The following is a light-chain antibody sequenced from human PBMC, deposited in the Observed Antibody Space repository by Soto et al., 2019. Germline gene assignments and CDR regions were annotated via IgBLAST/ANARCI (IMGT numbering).Light chain of an antibody. V-gene: IGLV2-23*03. J-gene: IGLJ1*01. CDR1: SSDVGSYNL. CDR3: CSYAGSSTFSYV. Sequence: QSALTQPASVSGSPGQSITISCTGTSSDVGSYNLVSWYQQHPGKAPKLMIYEGSKRPSGVSNRFSGSKSDNTASLTISGLQAEDEADYYCCSYAGSSTFSYVFGTGTKVTV. CDR2: EGS.